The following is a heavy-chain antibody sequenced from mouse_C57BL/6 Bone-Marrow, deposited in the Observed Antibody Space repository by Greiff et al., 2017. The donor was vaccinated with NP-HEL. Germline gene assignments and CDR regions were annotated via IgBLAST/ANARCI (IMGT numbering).Heavy chain of an antibody. CDR3: ARDYYDSSHWYFDV. Sequence: VQLQQSGPELVKPGASVKISCKASGYTFTDYYMNWVKQSHGKSLEWIGDINPNNGGTSYNQKFKGKATLTVDKSSSTAYMELRSLTSEDSAVYYCARDYYDSSHWYFDVWGTGTTVTVSS. V-gene: IGHV1-26*01. D-gene: IGHD1-1*01. J-gene: IGHJ1*03. CDR2: INPNNGGT. CDR1: GYTFTDYY.